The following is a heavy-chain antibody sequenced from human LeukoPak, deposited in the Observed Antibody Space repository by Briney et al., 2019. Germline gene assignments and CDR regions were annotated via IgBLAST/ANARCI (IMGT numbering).Heavy chain of an antibody. CDR3: ATLADCSSTSCYSLPDY. V-gene: IGHV1-24*01. CDR2: FDPEDGGT. Sequence: ASVKVSCKVSGYTLTELSMHWVRQAPGKGLEWMGGFDPEDGGTIYAQKFQGRVTMTEDTSTDTAYMELSSLRSEDTAVYYCATLADCSSTSCYSLPDYWGQGTLVTVSS. J-gene: IGHJ4*02. CDR1: GYTLTELS. D-gene: IGHD2-2*02.